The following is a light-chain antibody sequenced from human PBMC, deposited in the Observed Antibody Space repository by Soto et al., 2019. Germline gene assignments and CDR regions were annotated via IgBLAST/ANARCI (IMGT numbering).Light chain of an antibody. CDR2: DAS. CDR1: QSVDTF. Sequence: EIVLTQSPATLSLSPGERATLSCRASQSVDTFLAWYQQKPGQAPRLLIYDASNRATDIPARFSGSGSGTDFTLPISSLEPEDFAVYFCQQRSNWPPWTFGQGTKVEI. CDR3: QQRSNWPPWT. V-gene: IGKV3-11*01. J-gene: IGKJ1*01.